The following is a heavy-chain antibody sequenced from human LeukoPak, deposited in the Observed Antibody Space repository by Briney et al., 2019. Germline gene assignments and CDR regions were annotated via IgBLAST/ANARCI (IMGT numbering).Heavy chain of an antibody. Sequence: GGSLRLSCTASGFTFSGSWMTWVRQTPGKGLEWVANIGEDGTEKNYVDSVKGRFTISRDNAKNSLFLQMNSLRAEDTAVYYCARDQIQGYCSGGSCPGYFQHWGQGTLVTVSS. J-gene: IGHJ1*01. CDR1: GFTFSGSW. CDR2: IGEDGTEK. V-gene: IGHV3-7*01. D-gene: IGHD2-15*01. CDR3: ARDQIQGYCSGGSCPGYFQH.